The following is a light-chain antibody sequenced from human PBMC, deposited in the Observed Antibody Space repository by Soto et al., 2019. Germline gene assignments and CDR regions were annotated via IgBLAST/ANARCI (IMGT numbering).Light chain of an antibody. CDR3: SSYTTSNTRQIV. CDR1: SSDVGGYNY. CDR2: DVT. V-gene: IGLV2-14*03. J-gene: IGLJ1*01. Sequence: QSVLTQPASVSGSPGQSIPISCTGTSSDVGGYNYVSWYQHHPGKAPKLIIYDVTNRPSGVSNPFSGSKSGNTASLTISGPQSEDEPDYYRSSYTTSNTRQIVFGTGTKVTVL.